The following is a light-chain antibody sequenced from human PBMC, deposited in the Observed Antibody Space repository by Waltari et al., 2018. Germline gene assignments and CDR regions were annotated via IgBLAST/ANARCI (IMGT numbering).Light chain of an antibody. CDR3: MQALQTPWT. J-gene: IGKJ1*01. Sequence: DIVMTXSPLSLPVTPGEPASISCRSSQSLLHSNGYNYLDWYLQKPGQSPQLLIYLGSNRASGVPDRFSGSGSGTDFTLKISRVEAEDVGVYYCMQALQTPWTXGXGTKVEIK. V-gene: IGKV2-28*01. CDR2: LGS. CDR1: QSLLHSNGYNY.